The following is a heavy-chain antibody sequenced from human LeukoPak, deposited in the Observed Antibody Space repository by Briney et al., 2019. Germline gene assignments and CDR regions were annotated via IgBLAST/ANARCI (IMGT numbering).Heavy chain of an antibody. CDR3: ARELRVYYDILTGYYGYYYYGMDV. J-gene: IGHJ6*02. D-gene: IGHD3-9*01. Sequence: GGSLRLSCAASGFTFSSYWMSWVRQAPGKGLEWVANIKQDGSEKYYVDSVKGRFTISRDNAKNSLYLQMNSLRAEDTAVYYCARELRVYYDILTGYYGYYYYGMDVWGQGTTVTVSS. V-gene: IGHV3-7*01. CDR1: GFTFSSYW. CDR2: IKQDGSEK.